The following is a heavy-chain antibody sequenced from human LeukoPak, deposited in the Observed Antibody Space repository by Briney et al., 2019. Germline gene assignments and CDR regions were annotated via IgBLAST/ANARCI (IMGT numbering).Heavy chain of an antibody. Sequence: GGSLRLSCAVSGFTFNNYGMHWVRQAPGKGLEWVAFIRYDGSNKYYADSVKGRFTISRDNSKNTLYLQMNSLRAEDTAVYYCAKDLYYYDSSGASGFDYWGQGTLVTVSS. CDR1: GFTFNNYG. CDR3: AKDLYYYDSSGASGFDY. V-gene: IGHV3-30*02. D-gene: IGHD3-22*01. CDR2: IRYDGSNK. J-gene: IGHJ4*02.